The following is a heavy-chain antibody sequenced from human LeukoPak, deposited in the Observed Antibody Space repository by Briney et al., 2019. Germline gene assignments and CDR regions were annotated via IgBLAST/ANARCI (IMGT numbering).Heavy chain of an antibody. D-gene: IGHD6-19*01. V-gene: IGHV3-30*03. CDR1: GFTFSGCA. J-gene: IGHJ4*02. Sequence: GGSLRLSCAASGFTFSGCAFHWVRQAPGKGLEWVAIISNDGNNKYYADSVKGRFTISRDNSKNTLYLQMNSLRAEDTAVYYCARDALYSSGWYRVYWGQGTLVTVSS. CDR3: ARDALYSSGWYRVY. CDR2: ISNDGNNK.